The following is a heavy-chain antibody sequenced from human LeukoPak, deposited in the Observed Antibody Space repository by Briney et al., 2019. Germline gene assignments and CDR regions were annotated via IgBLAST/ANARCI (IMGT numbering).Heavy chain of an antibody. D-gene: IGHD5-24*01. CDR2: IIPIFGTA. CDR3: ARDGDGYNKGLFDY. J-gene: IGHJ4*02. CDR1: GGTFISYA. Sequence: ASVTVSFKASGGTFISYAISWVGQAPGQGLEWMGGIIPIFGTANYSQKFQGRVTITADESTSTAYMELSSLRSEDTAVYYCARDGDGYNKGLFDYWGQGTLVTVSS. V-gene: IGHV1-69*13.